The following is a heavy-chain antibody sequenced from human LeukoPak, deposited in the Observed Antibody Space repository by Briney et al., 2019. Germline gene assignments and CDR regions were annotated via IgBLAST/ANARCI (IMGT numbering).Heavy chain of an antibody. CDR2: ISYDGTNE. V-gene: IGHV3-30*09. CDR3: ARDQVGD. Sequence: GGSLRLSCAASGFTFSTYTMHWVRQVPAKGLEWVGAISYDGTNEYYADSVKDRFAISRDNSKNTLFLQMNTLRPEDTAVYYCARDQVGDWGQGTLVTVSS. D-gene: IGHD3-16*01. J-gene: IGHJ4*02. CDR1: GFTFSTYT.